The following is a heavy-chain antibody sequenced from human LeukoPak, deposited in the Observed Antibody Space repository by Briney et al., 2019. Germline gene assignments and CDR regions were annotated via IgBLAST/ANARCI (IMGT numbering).Heavy chain of an antibody. CDR1: GFTFSSYA. Sequence: GGSLRLSCAASGFTFSSYAMSWVRQAPGKGLEWVSAISGSGGSTYYADSVKGRFTISRDNSKNTLYLQMDSLRADDTAFYYCAKETHQMVAKSFDSWGLGTLVTVSS. D-gene: IGHD2-15*01. V-gene: IGHV3-23*01. J-gene: IGHJ4*02. CDR3: AKETHQMVAKSFDS. CDR2: ISGSGGST.